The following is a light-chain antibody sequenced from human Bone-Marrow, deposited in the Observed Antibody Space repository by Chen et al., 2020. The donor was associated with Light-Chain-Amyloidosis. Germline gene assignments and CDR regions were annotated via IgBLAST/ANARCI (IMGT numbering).Light chain of an antibody. CDR2: GSS. Sequence: EIVLTQSPGTLSLSPGEGANLSCRASQTIRRNYLTWYQQKFGQAPRLLIHGSSSRATGIPDRYAGSGSGTDFHLTILRLEPEGFAMYYCHDYGTSALTFCGGTKVEIK. CDR3: HDYGTSALT. J-gene: IGKJ4*01. V-gene: IGKV3-20*01. CDR1: QTIRRNY.